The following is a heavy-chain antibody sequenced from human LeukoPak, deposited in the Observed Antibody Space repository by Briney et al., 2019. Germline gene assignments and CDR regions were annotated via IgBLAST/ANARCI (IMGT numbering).Heavy chain of an antibody. CDR3: ARRGFTEGSLDY. Sequence: SQTLSLTCTVSGGSISSGDYYWSWIRQPPGKGLEWIGYIYYSGSTYYNPSLKSRVTISVDTSKNQFSLKLSSVTAADTAVYYCARRGFTEGSLDYWGQGTLVTVSS. J-gene: IGHJ4*02. CDR2: IYYSGST. V-gene: IGHV4-30-4*01. D-gene: IGHD3-10*01. CDR1: GGSISSGDYY.